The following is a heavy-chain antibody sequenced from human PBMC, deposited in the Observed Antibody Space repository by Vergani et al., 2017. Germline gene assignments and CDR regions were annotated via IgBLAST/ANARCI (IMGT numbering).Heavy chain of an antibody. CDR3: AKYLRDSTDGLPDS. CDR1: GFSFTTCA. D-gene: IGHD2-21*02. J-gene: IGHJ4*02. CDR2: INTNGDYT. Sequence: EVQLLESGGDLVQPGGSLRLSCAASGFSFTTCAMSWVRQAPGKGLEWVSTINTNGDYTRYGDSVKGRFTISRDNSKSTLYLQMNSLRAEDTAIYYCAKYLRDSTDGLPDSWGPGTLVIVSS. V-gene: IGHV3-23*01.